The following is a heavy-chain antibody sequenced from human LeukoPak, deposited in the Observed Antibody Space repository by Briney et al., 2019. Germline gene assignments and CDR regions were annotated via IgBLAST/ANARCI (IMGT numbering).Heavy chain of an antibody. CDR3: AKDLYYYDSSGYFDY. D-gene: IGHD3-22*01. CDR2: ISSSGSTI. V-gene: IGHV3-48*03. Sequence: GGSLRLSCAASGFTFSSYEMNWVRQAPGKGLEWVPYISSSGSTIYYADSVKGRFTISRGNAKNSLYLQMNSLRAEDTAVYYCAKDLYYYDSSGYFDYWGQGTLVTVSS. CDR1: GFTFSSYE. J-gene: IGHJ4*02.